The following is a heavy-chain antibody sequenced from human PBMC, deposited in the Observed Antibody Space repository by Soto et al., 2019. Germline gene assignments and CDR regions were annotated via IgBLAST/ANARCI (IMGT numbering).Heavy chain of an antibody. CDR2: ISSSSSYI. Sequence: GGSLRLSCAASGFTFSSYSMNWVRQAPGKGLEWVSSISSSSSYIYYADSVKGRFTISRDNAKNSLYLQMNSLRAEDTAVYYCARAPTGAPKDGHYYYYGMDVWGQGTTVTVSS. CDR3: ARAPTGAPKDGHYYYYGMDV. V-gene: IGHV3-21*01. CDR1: GFTFSSYS. J-gene: IGHJ6*02. D-gene: IGHD2-15*01.